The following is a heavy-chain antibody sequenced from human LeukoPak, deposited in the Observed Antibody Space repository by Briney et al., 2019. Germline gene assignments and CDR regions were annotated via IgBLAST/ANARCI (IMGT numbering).Heavy chain of an antibody. CDR1: EFSFSRYA. D-gene: IGHD3-10*01. CDR3: ARDSTYYYDSGSSGPHYFDN. Sequence: GGSLRLSCVASEFSFSRYAMHWLRQPPGKGLEWVSLISSGGTYEYYADSVKGRFTISRDNSKNTLYLQLNSLRAEDTAVYYCARDSTYYYDSGSSGPHYFDNWGQGTLVTVSS. CDR2: ISSGGTYE. V-gene: IGHV3-30*01. J-gene: IGHJ4*02.